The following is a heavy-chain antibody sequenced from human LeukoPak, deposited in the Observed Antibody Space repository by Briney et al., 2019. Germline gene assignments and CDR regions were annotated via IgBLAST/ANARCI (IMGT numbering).Heavy chain of an antibody. J-gene: IGHJ4*02. CDR2: ISGSGGST. V-gene: IGHV3-23*01. Sequence: GGSLRLSCAASGFTFRNYAMSWVRQAPGKGLEWVSAISGSGGSTFYADSVKGCFTISRDNSKNTLYVQMNSLRAEDTAVYYCAKGTVVGSHFDYWGQGTLVTVSS. D-gene: IGHD2-15*01. CDR3: AKGTVVGSHFDY. CDR1: GFTFRNYA.